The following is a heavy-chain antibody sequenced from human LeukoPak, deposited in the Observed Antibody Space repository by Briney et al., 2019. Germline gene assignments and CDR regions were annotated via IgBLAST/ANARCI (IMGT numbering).Heavy chain of an antibody. J-gene: IGHJ4*02. D-gene: IGHD3-10*01. CDR3: ARDGGSGILD. CDR1: GFTFSSYE. V-gene: IGHV3-48*03. Sequence: GGSLRLSCAASGFTFSSYEMNWVRQAPGQGLEWVSYISSNGSPIFYADSVKGRFTTSRDNAKNSLSLLMNSLRAEDTAVYYCARDGGSGILDWGQGTLVTVSS. CDR2: ISSNGSPI.